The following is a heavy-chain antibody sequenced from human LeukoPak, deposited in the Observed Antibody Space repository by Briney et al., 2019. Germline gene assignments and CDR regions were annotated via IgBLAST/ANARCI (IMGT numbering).Heavy chain of an antibody. J-gene: IGHJ4*02. CDR1: GFTFSSYG. CDR3: ARGRLRVVPAAIGY. CDR2: IWYDGSNK. D-gene: IGHD2-2*01. V-gene: IGHV3-33*01. Sequence: GGSLRLSCAASGFTFSSYGMHWVRQAPGKGLEWVAVIWYDGSNKYYADSVKGRFTISRNNSKNTLYLQMNSLRAEDTAVYYCARGRLRVVPAAIGYWGQGTLVTVSS.